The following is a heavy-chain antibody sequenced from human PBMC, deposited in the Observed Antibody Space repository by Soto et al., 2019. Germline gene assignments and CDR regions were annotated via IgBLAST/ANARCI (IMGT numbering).Heavy chain of an antibody. CDR1: GGSISSGDYY. V-gene: IGHV4-30-4*01. Sequence: SETLSLTCTVSGGSISSGDYYWSWIRQPPGKCLESIGYIHYSGSTYYSPSLKRRVTRSVDTSNHQCPLKLSSVTASDTAVYYCARAELDYGDSVFDYWGQGTLVMVSS. D-gene: IGHD4-17*01. CDR3: ARAELDYGDSVFDY. CDR2: IHYSGST. J-gene: IGHJ4*02.